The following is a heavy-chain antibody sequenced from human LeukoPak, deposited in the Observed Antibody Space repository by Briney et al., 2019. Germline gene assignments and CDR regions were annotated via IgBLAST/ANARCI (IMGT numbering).Heavy chain of an antibody. J-gene: IGHJ4*02. CDR2: INHSGST. CDR1: GGSFSGYY. D-gene: IGHD5-18*01. V-gene: IGHV4-34*01. CDR3: ARGSGYSYGTDFDY. Sequence: PSETLSLTCAAYGGSFSGYYWSWIRQLPGKGLEWIGEINHSGSTNYNPSLKSRVTISVDTSKNQFSLKLSSVTAADTAVYYCARGSGYSYGTDFDYWGQGTLVTVSS.